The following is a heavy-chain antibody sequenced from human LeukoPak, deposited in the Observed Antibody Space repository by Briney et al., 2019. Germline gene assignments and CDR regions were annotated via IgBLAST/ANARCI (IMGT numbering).Heavy chain of an antibody. CDR1: GFTFSQLA. J-gene: IGHJ4*02. CDR3: ARDQAAIVVTGTLDC. V-gene: IGHV3-23*01. CDR2: IGGGPQ. D-gene: IGHD2-21*02. Sequence: GGSLRLSCATSGFTFSQLAMTWVRQAPGKGLEWVSTIGGGPQFYADSVKGRFTISRDNTRNSVSLQMNSLRAEDTAVYYCARDQAAIVVTGTLDCWGQGTLVTVSS.